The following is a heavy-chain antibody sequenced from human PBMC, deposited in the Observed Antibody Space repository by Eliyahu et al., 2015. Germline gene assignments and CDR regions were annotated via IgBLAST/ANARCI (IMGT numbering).Heavy chain of an antibody. V-gene: IGHV3-30*18. CDR3: AKDISGAYSTLAVDI. D-gene: IGHD1-26*01. CDR1: XFPFGDHG. Sequence: QVHLVESGGGVVQPGRSLRLSCAAXXFPFGDHGMHWVRQAPGGGLEWVAGISYDGDSEYYADSVKGRFTLSRDNSKNMVFLQMDSLRAEDTAVYYCAKDISGAYSTLAVDIWGQGTMVTVSS. CDR2: ISYDGDSE. J-gene: IGHJ3*02.